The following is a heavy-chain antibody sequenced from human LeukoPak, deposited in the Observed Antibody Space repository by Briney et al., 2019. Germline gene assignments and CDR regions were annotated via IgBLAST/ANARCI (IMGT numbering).Heavy chain of an antibody. V-gene: IGHV3-23*01. J-gene: IGHJ4*02. Sequence: PGGSLRLSCAASGFTFSSYGMSWVRQAPGKGLEWVSAISGSGGSTYYADSVKGRFTISRDNSKNTLSLQMNSLRAEDTALYFCAKMPGSSWRVSDFWGQGTLVTVLS. CDR1: GFTFSSYG. D-gene: IGHD3-10*01. CDR2: ISGSGGST. CDR3: AKMPGSSWRVSDF.